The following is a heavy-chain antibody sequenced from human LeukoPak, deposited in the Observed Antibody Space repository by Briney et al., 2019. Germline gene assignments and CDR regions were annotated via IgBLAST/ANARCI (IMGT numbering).Heavy chain of an antibody. CDR1: GFTLSNAR. CDR3: TTDGFTVNDFDI. Sequence: GGALRLSCAPSGFTLSNARTRSGRHGPGKGLGWVARIKSKTDGETTDYAAPVKGRFTISRDDSKNTLYLQMNSLKTEDTAVYYCTTDGFTVNDFDIWGQGTMVTVSS. D-gene: IGHD4-17*01. CDR2: IKSKTDGETT. J-gene: IGHJ3*02. V-gene: IGHV3-15*01.